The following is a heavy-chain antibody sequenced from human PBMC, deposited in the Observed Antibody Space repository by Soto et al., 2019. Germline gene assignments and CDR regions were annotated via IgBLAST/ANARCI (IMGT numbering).Heavy chain of an antibody. Sequence: QLQLQESGSGLVKPSQTLSLNCGVSGGSISSGGYSWSWIRQPPGNGLEWIGNIYHSGRTDYNPSLERRVTILMDRSKNQVSLKLSSVTAADTAVYYCARGPYCSTNTCYPDPNWFDPWGQGTLVTVSA. J-gene: IGHJ5*02. CDR3: ARGPYCSTNTCYPDPNWFDP. CDR1: GGSISSGGYS. CDR2: IYHSGRT. V-gene: IGHV4-30-2*01. D-gene: IGHD2-2*01.